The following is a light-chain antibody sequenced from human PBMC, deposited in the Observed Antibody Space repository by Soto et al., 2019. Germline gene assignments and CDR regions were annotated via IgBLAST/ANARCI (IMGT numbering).Light chain of an antibody. V-gene: IGKV4-1*01. CDR1: QTLLYRSNSKNY. CDR3: QQYYTAPYT. Sequence: DIVLTQSPDSLAVSLGERATINCKSSQTLLYRSNSKNYLAWYQQKPGQPPKLLIYWASTRESGVPDRFRGSESGTDFTLTISSLQAEDVAVYHCQQYYTAPYTFGQGTKLEIK. J-gene: IGKJ2*01. CDR2: WAS.